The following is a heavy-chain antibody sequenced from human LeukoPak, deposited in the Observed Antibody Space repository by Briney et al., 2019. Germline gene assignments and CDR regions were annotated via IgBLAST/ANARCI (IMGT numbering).Heavy chain of an antibody. CDR3: ARAMYYYDSSGYYRYYFDY. D-gene: IGHD3-22*01. CDR2: IKQDGSEK. J-gene: IGHJ4*02. V-gene: IGHV3-7*01. CDR1: GFTFSSYW. Sequence: AGGSLRLSCAASGFTFSSYWMSWVRQAPGKGLEWVANIKQDGSEKCNVDSVKGRFTISRDNAKNSLYLQMNSLRAEDTAVYYCARAMYYYDSSGYYRYYFDYWGEGTLVTVSS.